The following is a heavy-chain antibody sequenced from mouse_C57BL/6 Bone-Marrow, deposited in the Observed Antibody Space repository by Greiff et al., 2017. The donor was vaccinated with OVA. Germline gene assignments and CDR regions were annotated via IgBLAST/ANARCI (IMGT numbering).Heavy chain of an antibody. CDR3: ARTARRYFDV. CDR2: IDPEDGDT. D-gene: IGHD1-2*01. V-gene: IGHV14-2*01. J-gene: IGHJ1*03. CDR1: GFTIKDYY. Sequence: EVKLLESGAELVKPGASVKLSCTASGFTIKDYYMHWVKQRPEQGLEWIGRIDPEDGDTNYAPKFKGKATITADTSSNTAYLQLSSLTSEDTAVYYCARTARRYFDVWGTGTTVTVSS.